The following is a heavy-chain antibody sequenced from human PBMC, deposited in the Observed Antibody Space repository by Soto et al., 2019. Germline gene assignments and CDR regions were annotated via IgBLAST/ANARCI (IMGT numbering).Heavy chain of an antibody. J-gene: IGHJ6*02. CDR1: GFTFSSYE. Sequence: GGSLRLSCAASGFTFSSYEMNWVRQAPGKGLEWVSYISSSGSTIYYADSVKGRFTISRDNAKNSLYLQMSSLRAEDTAVYYCARERGGYCSSTSCYRVEYYYYGMDVWGQGTTVTVSS. V-gene: IGHV3-48*03. CDR2: ISSSGSTI. D-gene: IGHD2-2*02. CDR3: ARERGGYCSSTSCYRVEYYYYGMDV.